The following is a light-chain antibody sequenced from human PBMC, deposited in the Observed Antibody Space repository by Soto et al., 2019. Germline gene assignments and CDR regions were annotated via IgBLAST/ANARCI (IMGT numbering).Light chain of an antibody. CDR1: SSDIGAYNY. CDR3: SSYTTSSTLE. Sequence: QSVLTQPASVSGSPGQSITISCTGTSSDIGAYNYVSWYQQHPGKTPKLMIYGVTNRPSGVSNPFSGSKSGSTASLTISGLQAEDEADYYCSSYTTSSTLEFGGGTKLTVL. V-gene: IGLV2-14*01. CDR2: GVT. J-gene: IGLJ2*01.